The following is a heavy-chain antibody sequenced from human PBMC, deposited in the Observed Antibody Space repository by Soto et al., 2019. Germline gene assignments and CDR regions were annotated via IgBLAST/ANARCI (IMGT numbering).Heavy chain of an antibody. CDR2: ISAYTDTP. J-gene: IGHJ5*02. V-gene: IGHV1-18*01. CDR1: GYTFTNFG. CDR3: ARVIPGVEAWFDP. Sequence: QVQLVQSGAEVKKPGASVKVSCRASGYTFTNFGVTWVRRAPGQGLERMGWISAYTDTPSYAQKFQGRVTMTIDASTSTAYMDLRSLTSDDTAVYYCARVIPGVEAWFDPWGQGTLVTVSS. D-gene: IGHD2-2*01.